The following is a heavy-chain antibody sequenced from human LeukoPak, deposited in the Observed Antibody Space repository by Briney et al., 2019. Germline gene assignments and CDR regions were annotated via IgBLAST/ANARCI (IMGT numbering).Heavy chain of an antibody. CDR1: GYTFTSYG. CDR3: ARGYSSSWYGGYYGVDV. Sequence: ASVKVSCKASGYTFTSYGISWVRQAPGQGLEWMGWISAYNGNTNYAQKLQGRVTMTRNTSISTAYMELSSLRSEDTAVYYCARGYSSSWYGGYYGVDVWGQGTTVTVSS. CDR2: ISAYNGNT. J-gene: IGHJ6*02. D-gene: IGHD6-13*01. V-gene: IGHV1-18*01.